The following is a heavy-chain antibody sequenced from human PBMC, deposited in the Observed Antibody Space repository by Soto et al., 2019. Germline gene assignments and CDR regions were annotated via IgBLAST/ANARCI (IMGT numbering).Heavy chain of an antibody. CDR3: ARDPDYSNPYYYSVMDV. V-gene: IGHV1-18*04. CDR1: GYTFTSYG. J-gene: IGHJ6*02. CDR2: ISAYNGNT. Sequence: QVQLVQSGAEVKKPGASVKVSCKASGYTFTSYGISWVRQAPGQGLEWMGWISAYNGNTNYAQKLQGRVTMTTDTSTSTAYMELRSLRSDYTAVYYCARDPDYSNPYYYSVMDVWGQATTVTVSS. D-gene: IGHD4-4*01.